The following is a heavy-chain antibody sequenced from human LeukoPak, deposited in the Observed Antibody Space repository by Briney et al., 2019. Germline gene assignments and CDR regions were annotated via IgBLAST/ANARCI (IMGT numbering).Heavy chain of an antibody. CDR2: MNPNSGNT. CDR1: GYTFTSYD. V-gene: IGHV1-8*01. Sequence: ASVKVSCKASGYTFTSYDINWVRQATGQGLEWMGWMNPNSGNTGYAQKFQGRVTMTRNTSISTAYMELSGLRSEDTAVYYCARGYSSGWTAYRTGMDVWGQGTTVTVSS. CDR3: ARGYSSGWTAYRTGMDV. J-gene: IGHJ6*02. D-gene: IGHD6-19*01.